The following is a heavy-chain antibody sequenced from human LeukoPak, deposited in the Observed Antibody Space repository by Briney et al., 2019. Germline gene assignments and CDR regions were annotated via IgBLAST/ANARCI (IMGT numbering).Heavy chain of an antibody. Sequence: RGESLKFSCKGSGYSFTSYWIGGVRQLPGKGLEWMGIIYPGDSDTRYSPSFQGQVTISADTTIRPAYLQWSSLKASDTAMYYCASSYTVTYDAFDIWGQGTMVTVSS. CDR2: IYPGDSDT. J-gene: IGHJ3*02. V-gene: IGHV5-51*01. CDR1: GYSFTSYW. CDR3: ASSYTVTYDAFDI. D-gene: IGHD4-17*01.